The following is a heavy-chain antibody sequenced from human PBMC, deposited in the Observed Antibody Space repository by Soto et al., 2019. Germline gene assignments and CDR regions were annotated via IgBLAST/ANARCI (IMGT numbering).Heavy chain of an antibody. CDR1: GFRFSNYA. Sequence: GGSLRLSCAVSGFRFSNYAMTWVRQAPGKGLEWVSALSGSGVSTYYADSVMGRFTISRDNSKNTVYLQMNSLRAEDTAVYYCAKIESRFFYDRTAYYPFDYRGQATLVTVSS. J-gene: IGHJ4*02. CDR2: LSGSGVST. D-gene: IGHD3-22*01. V-gene: IGHV3-23*01. CDR3: AKIESRFFYDRTAYYPFDY.